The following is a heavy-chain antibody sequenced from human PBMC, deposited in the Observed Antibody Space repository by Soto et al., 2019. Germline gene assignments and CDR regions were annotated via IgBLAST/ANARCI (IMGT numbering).Heavy chain of an antibody. CDR3: ARGSRYCSSTSCHTGDFWSGYYRVYYFDY. CDR2: INHSGST. Sequence: SETLSLTCAVYGGSFSGYYWSWIRQPPGKGLEWIGEINHSGSTNYNPSLKSRVTISVDTSKNQFSLKLSSVTAADTAVYYCARGSRYCSSTSCHTGDFWSGYYRVYYFDYWGQGTLVTVSS. CDR1: GGSFSGYY. V-gene: IGHV4-34*01. J-gene: IGHJ4*02. D-gene: IGHD2-2*01.